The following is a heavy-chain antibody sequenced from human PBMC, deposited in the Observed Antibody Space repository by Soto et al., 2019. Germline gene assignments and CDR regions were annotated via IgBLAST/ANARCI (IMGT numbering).Heavy chain of an antibody. V-gene: IGHV1-69*01. CDR3: ARGHGFNGASFDY. Sequence: QVQLVQSGAEVKKPGSSVKVSCKTSGGTFSSYSVSWVRQAPGQGLEWMGGIIPIFDIPTYAQKFQGRVTISADESTGTASMELSGLRSEDTAIYYCARGHGFNGASFDYWGQGTLVTVSS. D-gene: IGHD2-8*01. CDR2: IIPIFDIP. J-gene: IGHJ4*02. CDR1: GGTFSSYS.